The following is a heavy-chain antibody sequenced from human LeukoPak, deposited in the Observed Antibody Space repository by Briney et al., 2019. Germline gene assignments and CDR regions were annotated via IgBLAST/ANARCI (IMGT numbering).Heavy chain of an antibody. CDR1: GGSFSGYY. Sequence: PSETLSLTCAVYGGSFSGYYWSWIRQPPGKGLGWIGEINHSGSTNYNPSLKSRVTISVDTSKNQFSLKLSSVTAADTAVYYCARGIIAAAGIEGTYNWFDPWGQGTLVTVSS. CDR3: ARGIIAAAGIEGTYNWFDP. J-gene: IGHJ5*02. CDR2: INHSGST. D-gene: IGHD6-13*01. V-gene: IGHV4-34*01.